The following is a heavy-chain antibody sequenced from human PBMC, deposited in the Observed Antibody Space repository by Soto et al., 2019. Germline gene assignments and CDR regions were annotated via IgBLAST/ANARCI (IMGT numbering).Heavy chain of an antibody. D-gene: IGHD3-3*02. CDR3: ARQSISAPKDY. V-gene: IGHV5-51*01. Sequence: ESLKISWKGSGYSFTTYWIAWVRQMPGKGLEWVGVVYPGDSDTRYSPSFEGHVTISVDKSISTAFLQWNSLKASDNAISFCARQSISAPKDYWGQGTRVTVSS. CDR1: GYSFTTYW. CDR2: VYPGDSDT. J-gene: IGHJ4*01.